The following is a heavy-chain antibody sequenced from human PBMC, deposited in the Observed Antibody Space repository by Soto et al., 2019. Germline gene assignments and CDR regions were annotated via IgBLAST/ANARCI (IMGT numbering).Heavy chain of an antibody. CDR1: GFTFSSYA. V-gene: IGHV3-23*01. CDR3: AKYQPMTQPRPYFDY. CDR2: ISSSGGST. J-gene: IGHJ4*02. Sequence: EVQLLESGGDLIQPGGSLILSCAASGFTFSSYAMSWVRQAPGKGLGWVSAISSSGGSTFYADSVKGRFTISRDNSRNTLYLQMNSLRAGDTAIYYCAKYQPMTQPRPYFDYWGQGTLVTVSS. D-gene: IGHD3-22*01.